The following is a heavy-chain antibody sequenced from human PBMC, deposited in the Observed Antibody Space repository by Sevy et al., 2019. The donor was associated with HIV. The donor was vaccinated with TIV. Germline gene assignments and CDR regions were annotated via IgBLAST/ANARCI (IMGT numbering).Heavy chain of an antibody. V-gene: IGHV3-23*01. Sequence: GGSLRLSCAASGFTFSSYAMSWVRQAPGKGLEWVSAISGSGGSTYYVDSVKGRFTISRDNSKNTLYLQMNSLRAEDTAVYYCAGRVVRIAAAEPKDVDYWGQGTLVTVSS. CDR3: AGRVVRIAAAEPKDVDY. CDR2: ISGSGGST. CDR1: GFTFSSYA. D-gene: IGHD6-13*01. J-gene: IGHJ4*02.